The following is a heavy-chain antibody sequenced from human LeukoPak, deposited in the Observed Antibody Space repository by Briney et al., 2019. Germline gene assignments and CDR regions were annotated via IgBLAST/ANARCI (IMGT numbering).Heavy chain of an antibody. CDR2: IYHSGST. D-gene: IGHD6-19*01. Sequence: PSETLSLTCTVSGGSISSYYWGWIRQPPGKGLEWIGSIYHSGSTYYNPSLKSRVTISVDTSKNQFSLKLSSVTAADTAVYYCARIKGLGSGWAYFDYWGQGTLVTVSS. CDR3: ARIKGLGSGWAYFDY. V-gene: IGHV4-38-2*02. J-gene: IGHJ4*02. CDR1: GGSISSYY.